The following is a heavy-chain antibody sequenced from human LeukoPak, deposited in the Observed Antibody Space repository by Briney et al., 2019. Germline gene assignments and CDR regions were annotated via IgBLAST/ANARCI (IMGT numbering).Heavy chain of an antibody. V-gene: IGHV1-69*04. CDR3: ATDVTYYDSSGYTGGAFDY. D-gene: IGHD3-22*01. J-gene: IGHJ4*02. Sequence: GSSVKVSCKASGGTFSSYAISWVRQAPGQGLEWMGMIIPIFGIANYAQKFQGRVTITADKSTSTAYMELSSLRSEDTAVYYCATDVTYYDSSGYTGGAFDYWGQGTLVTVSS. CDR1: GGTFSSYA. CDR2: IIPIFGIA.